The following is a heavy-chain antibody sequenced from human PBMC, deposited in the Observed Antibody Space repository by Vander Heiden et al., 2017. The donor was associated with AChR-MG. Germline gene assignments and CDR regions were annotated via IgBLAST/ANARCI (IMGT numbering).Heavy chain of an antibody. CDR3: ARALSYYYESSGYYPEYMDV. D-gene: IGHD3-22*01. CDR1: GFSLSNARMG. CDR2: IFSNDEK. V-gene: IGHV2-26*01. Sequence: QVTLKESGPVLVKPTETLTLTCTVSGFSLSNARMGVSWIRQPPGKALEWLAHIFSNDEKSYSTSLKSRLTISKDTSKSQVVLTMTNMDPVDTATYYCARALSYYYESSGYYPEYMDVWGKGTTVTVSS. J-gene: IGHJ6*03.